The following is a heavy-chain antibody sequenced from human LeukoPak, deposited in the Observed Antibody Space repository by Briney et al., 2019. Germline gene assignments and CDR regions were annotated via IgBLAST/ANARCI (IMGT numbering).Heavy chain of an antibody. J-gene: IGHJ4*02. CDR2: ISGSGGST. Sequence: PGGSLRLSCAASGFTFSSYGMHWVRQAPGKGLEWVSAISGSGGSTYYADSVKGRFTISRDNSKNTLYLQMNSLGAEDTAIYYCAKEGDRSFDYWGQGTLVTVSS. V-gene: IGHV3-23*01. D-gene: IGHD3-16*01. CDR3: AKEGDRSFDY. CDR1: GFTFSSYG.